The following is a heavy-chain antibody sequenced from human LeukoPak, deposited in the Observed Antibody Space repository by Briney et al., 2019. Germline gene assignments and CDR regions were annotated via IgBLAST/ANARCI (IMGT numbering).Heavy chain of an antibody. V-gene: IGHV3-7*03. D-gene: IGHD1-1*01. J-gene: IGHJ4*02. CDR3: AKSRSGSANWALQIFDN. CDR2: IKQEGNEK. CDR1: GLTFSGYW. Sequence: PGGSLRLSCVASGLTFSGYWMSWVRQAPGKGLEWVANIKQEGNEKYYVDSVKGRFTISRDNAKNSLYLQMNSLRAEDTAVYFCAKSRSGSANWALQIFDNWGQGTLVTVSS.